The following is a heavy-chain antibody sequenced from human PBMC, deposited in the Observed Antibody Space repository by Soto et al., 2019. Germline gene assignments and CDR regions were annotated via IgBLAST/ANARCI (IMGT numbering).Heavy chain of an antibody. CDR3: AHLPWKQLWPRAPVVN. CDR2: IFWDDDK. CDR1: GFSLSPSGVG. D-gene: IGHD5-18*01. Sequence: SGPTLVNPPQTLTLTCTFSGFSLSPSGVGVGWIRQPPGKALEWLGIIFWDDDKRYRPSLRSRLTITKDTSKNQLVLTMTNMDPVDTATYYCAHLPWKQLWPRAPVVNWGQGTPVTVSS. V-gene: IGHV2-5*02. J-gene: IGHJ4*02.